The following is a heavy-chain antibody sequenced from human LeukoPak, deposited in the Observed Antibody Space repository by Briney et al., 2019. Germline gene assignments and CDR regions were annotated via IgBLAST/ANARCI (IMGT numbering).Heavy chain of an antibody. CDR2: IYSGGTT. CDR3: AREVGATRGLDP. J-gene: IGHJ5*02. D-gene: IGHD1-26*01. Sequence: GGSLRLSCAASGFIVSSNYMSWVRQAPGKGLEWVSIIYSGGTTYYADSVKGLFTISRDTSKNTLYLQMNSLRAEDTAVYYCAREVGATRGLDPWGQGTLVTVSS. V-gene: IGHV3-53*01. CDR1: GFIVSSNY.